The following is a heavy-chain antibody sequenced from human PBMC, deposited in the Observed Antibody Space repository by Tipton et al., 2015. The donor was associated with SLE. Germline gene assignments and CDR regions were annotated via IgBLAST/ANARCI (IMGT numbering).Heavy chain of an antibody. CDR3: ASPMLSNWYFDL. CDR1: GVPINSNNYY. CDR2: VYNSGST. D-gene: IGHD2-8*01. J-gene: IGHJ2*01. Sequence: TLSLTCSVSGVPINSNNYYWGWIRQPPGKGLEWIGSVYNSGSTYYNPSLKSRLTISVDTSKNQFSLKLSSVTAADTAVYYCASPMLSNWYFDLWGRGALVTVSS. V-gene: IGHV4-39*01.